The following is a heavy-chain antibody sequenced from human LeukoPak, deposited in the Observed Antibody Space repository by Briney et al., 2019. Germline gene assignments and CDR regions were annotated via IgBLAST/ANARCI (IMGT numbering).Heavy chain of an antibody. CDR1: GGSISSGDYY. D-gene: IGHD5-24*01. CDR2: IYYSGST. CDR3: AIIKDGLQTFDY. V-gene: IGHV4-30-4*08. J-gene: IGHJ4*02. Sequence: SQTLSLTCTVSGGSISSGDYYWSWIRQPPGKGLEWIGYIYYSGSTYYNPSLKSRVTISVDTSKNQFSLKLSSVTAADTAVYYCAIIKDGLQTFDYWGQGTLVTVSS.